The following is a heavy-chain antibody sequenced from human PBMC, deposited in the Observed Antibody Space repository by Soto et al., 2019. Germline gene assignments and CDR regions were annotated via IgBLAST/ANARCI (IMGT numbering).Heavy chain of an antibody. CDR3: ARYCSSTSCYEAWFDP. V-gene: IGHV4-34*01. CDR2: INHSGST. D-gene: IGHD2-2*01. J-gene: IGHJ5*02. Sequence: QVQLQQWGAGLLKPSETLSLTCAVYGGSFSGYYWSWIRQPPGKGLEWIGEINHSGSTNYNPSLKSRVTISVDTSKNPFSLKLSTVTAVDTAVYYCARYCSSTSCYEAWFDPWVHGTLVTVSS. CDR1: GGSFSGYY.